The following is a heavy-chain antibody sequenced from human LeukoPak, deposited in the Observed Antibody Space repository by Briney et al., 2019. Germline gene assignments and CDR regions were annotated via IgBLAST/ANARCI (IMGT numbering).Heavy chain of an antibody. V-gene: IGHV4-39*01. CDR3: ARQELVVPFDY. D-gene: IGHD2-8*02. CDR1: GGSISSSSYY. J-gene: IGHJ4*02. Sequence: PSETLSLTSTVSGGSISSSSYYWGWIRQPPGKGLEWIGGIYYSGSTYYNPSLKSRVTISVDTSKNQFSLKLSSVTAADTAVYYCARQELVVPFDYWGQGTLVTVSS. CDR2: IYYSGST.